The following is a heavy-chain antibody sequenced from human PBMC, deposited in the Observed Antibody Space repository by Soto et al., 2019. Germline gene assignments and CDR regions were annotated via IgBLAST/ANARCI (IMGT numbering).Heavy chain of an antibody. CDR2: IYYSGST. Sequence: SETLSLTCTVSGGSISSYYWSWIRQPPGKGLEWIGYIYYSGSTNYNPSLKSRVTISVDTSKSQFSLKLSSVTAADTAVYYCARDGGRAAAGLGVWGKGTTVTVSS. CDR3: ARDGGRAAAGLGV. J-gene: IGHJ6*04. D-gene: IGHD6-13*01. CDR1: GGSISSYY. V-gene: IGHV4-59*01.